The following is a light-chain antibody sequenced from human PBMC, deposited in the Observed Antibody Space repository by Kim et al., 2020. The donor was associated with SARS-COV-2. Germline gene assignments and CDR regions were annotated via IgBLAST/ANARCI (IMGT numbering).Light chain of an antibody. CDR1: QGVRDK. V-gene: IGKV3-15*01. CDR2: DAS. J-gene: IGKJ4*01. CDR3: QEYNNWPPVT. Sequence: SPGESASLSCMASQGVRDKLAWYQQKPGQPPRLLIYDASTRATDIPARFSGSGSGTEFTLTISSLQSEDFALYFCQEYNNWPPVTFGGGTKVDIK.